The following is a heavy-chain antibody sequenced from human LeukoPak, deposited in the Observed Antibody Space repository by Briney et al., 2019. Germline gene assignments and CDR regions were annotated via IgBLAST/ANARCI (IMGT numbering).Heavy chain of an antibody. CDR3: ARVGYSSSWYVEDY. V-gene: IGHV4-39*07. J-gene: IGHJ4*02. D-gene: IGHD6-13*01. CDR1: GGSISSSSYY. CDR2: VNHSGST. Sequence: SETLSLTCTVSGGSISSSSYYWGWIRQPPGKGLEWIGEVNHSGSTNYNPSLKSRVTISVGMSKNQFSLKLSSVTAADTAVYYCARVGYSSSWYVEDYWGQGTLVTVSS.